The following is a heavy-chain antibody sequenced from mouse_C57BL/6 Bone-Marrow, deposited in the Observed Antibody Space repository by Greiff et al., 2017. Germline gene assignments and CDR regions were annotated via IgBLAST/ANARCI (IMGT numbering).Heavy chain of an antibody. Sequence: VQLKESGAELVRPGTSVKMSCKASGYTFTNYWIGWAKQRPGHGLEWIGDIYPGGGYTNYNEKFKGKATLTADKSSSTAYMQFSSLTSEDSAIYYCAREGYYRYYAMDYWGQGTSVTVSS. CDR1: GYTFTNYW. CDR2: IYPGGGYT. D-gene: IGHD2-3*01. CDR3: AREGYYRYYAMDY. V-gene: IGHV1-63*01. J-gene: IGHJ4*01.